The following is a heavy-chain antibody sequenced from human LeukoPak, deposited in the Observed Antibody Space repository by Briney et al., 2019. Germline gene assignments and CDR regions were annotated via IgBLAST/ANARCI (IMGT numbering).Heavy chain of an antibody. CDR3: ARVEYSSRWYEPLIDY. CDR1: VFTFSSYG. CDR2: IWDDGSNK. Sequence: GGALRLSCASSVFTFSSYGMHCVRQAPGKGLEWVAVIWDDGSNKYYADSVKGRFNISRDNSKNTLYLQMNSLRAEDTAVCYCARVEYSSRWYEPLIDYWGQGTLVPVSS. D-gene: IGHD6-13*01. J-gene: IGHJ4*02. V-gene: IGHV3-33*01.